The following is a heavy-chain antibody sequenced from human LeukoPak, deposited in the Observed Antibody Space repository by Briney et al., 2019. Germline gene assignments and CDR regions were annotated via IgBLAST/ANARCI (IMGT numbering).Heavy chain of an antibody. D-gene: IGHD5-24*01. CDR2: ITNSGNSK. CDR1: EFTFSSYS. Sequence: GGSLRLSCAASEFTFSSYSMNWVRQAPGKGLEWVSYITNSGNSKSYADSVKGRFTISRDNAKNSLYLQMNSLRAEDTAVYYCARDGDGYNYKLDYWDQGTLVTVSS. CDR3: ARDGDGYNYKLDY. V-gene: IGHV3-48*04. J-gene: IGHJ4*02.